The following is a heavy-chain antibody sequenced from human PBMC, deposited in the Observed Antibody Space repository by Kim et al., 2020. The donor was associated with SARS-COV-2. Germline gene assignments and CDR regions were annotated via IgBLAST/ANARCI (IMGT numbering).Heavy chain of an antibody. CDR2: IYYSGST. CDR3: ARVLGNGSGSYWFSLYYFDY. CDR1: GGSISSGGYY. V-gene: IGHV4-31*03. Sequence: SETLSLTCTVSGGSISSGGYYWSWIRQHPGKGLEWIGYIYYSGSTYYNPSLKSRVTISVDTSKNQFSLKLSSVTAADTAVYYCARVLGNGSGSYWFSLYYFDYWGQGTLVTVSS. J-gene: IGHJ4*02. D-gene: IGHD3-10*01.